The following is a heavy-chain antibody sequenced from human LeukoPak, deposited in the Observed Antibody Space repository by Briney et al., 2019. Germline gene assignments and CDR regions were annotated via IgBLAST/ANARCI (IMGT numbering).Heavy chain of an antibody. CDR3: ARAIVPQYSAGWYYFDY. Sequence: GGSLRLSCAASGFTVNSNYMSWVRQAPGKGLEWVSIIYSGGSTYYADSVKGRFTISRDSSKNTLYLQMNSLRAEDTAVYYCARAIVPQYSAGWYYFDYWGQGTLVTVSS. CDR1: GFTVNSNY. CDR2: IYSGGST. D-gene: IGHD6-19*01. V-gene: IGHV3-53*01. J-gene: IGHJ4*02.